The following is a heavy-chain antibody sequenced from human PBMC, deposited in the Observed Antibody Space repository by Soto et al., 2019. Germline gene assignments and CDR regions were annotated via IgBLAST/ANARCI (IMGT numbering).Heavy chain of an antibody. D-gene: IGHD3-9*01. CDR3: ASYHYLDLWTGSRHYMDV. V-gene: IGHV4-34*01. CDR2: INHSGPT. CDR1: GGSLSGYY. J-gene: IGHJ6*03. Sequence: QVHLEQWGAGLLNPSETLSLTCAVYGGSLSGYYWSWVRQSPGKGLVWIGEINHSGPTNYNPSLKTRVTISADTSKHQFALRLSSVTAADSAVYYCASYHYLDLWTGSRHYMDVWGRGTTVTVSS.